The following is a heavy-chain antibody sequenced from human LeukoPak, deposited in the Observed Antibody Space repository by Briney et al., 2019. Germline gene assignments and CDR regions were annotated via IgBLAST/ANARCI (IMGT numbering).Heavy chain of an antibody. Sequence: SVKVSCKASGGTFSSYAISWVRQAPGQGLEWMGGIIPIFGTANYAQKYQGRVTITADESTSTAYMELSSLRSEDTAVYYCARTYSSGWYRLEYFQHWGQGTLVTVSS. CDR3: ARTYSSGWYRLEYFQH. CDR2: IIPIFGTA. CDR1: GGTFSSYA. V-gene: IGHV1-69*13. D-gene: IGHD6-19*01. J-gene: IGHJ1*01.